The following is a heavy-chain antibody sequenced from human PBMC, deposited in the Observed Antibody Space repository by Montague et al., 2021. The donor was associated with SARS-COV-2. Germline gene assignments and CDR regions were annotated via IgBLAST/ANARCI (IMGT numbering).Heavy chain of an antibody. CDR2: IYDNFTN. CDR1: RGSINFFY. V-gene: IGHV4-59*01. D-gene: IGHD2-21*01. CDR3: ARPSMVSRNYYYYGTDV. J-gene: IGHJ6*02. Sequence: SETLSLTCVSSRGSINFFYWSWIRRTPGRRLELIGYIYDNFTNHYSASRKRRVDISLDTSKNNFSLTLNSVTAADTAVYYCARPSMVSRNYYYYGTDVCG.